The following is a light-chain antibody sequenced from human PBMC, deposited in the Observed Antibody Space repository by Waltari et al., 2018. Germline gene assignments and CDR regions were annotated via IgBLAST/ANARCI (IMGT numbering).Light chain of an antibody. CDR2: TSS. Sequence: DIQMTQFPSSVSASVGARVTMTCRASEDISKWLAWYQQRPGQPPRLLIYTSSTLQTGVPSRFAGSGSGTDFTLAIDNLQPEDFATYFCQQGNSFPRTFGQGTTVEVK. J-gene: IGKJ1*01. CDR3: QQGNSFPRT. V-gene: IGKV1-12*01. CDR1: EDISKW.